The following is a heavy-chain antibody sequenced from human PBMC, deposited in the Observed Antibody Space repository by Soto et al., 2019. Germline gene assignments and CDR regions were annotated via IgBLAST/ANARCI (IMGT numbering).Heavy chain of an antibody. D-gene: IGHD6-13*01. Sequence: SVKVSCKASGGTFSSYAISWVRQAPGQGLEWMGGIIPIFGTANYAQKFQGRVTITADESTGTAYMELSSLRSEDTAVYYCARVLYRQQLVLSAFDIWGQGTMVTVSS. V-gene: IGHV1-69*13. CDR2: IIPIFGTA. J-gene: IGHJ3*02. CDR1: GGTFSSYA. CDR3: ARVLYRQQLVLSAFDI.